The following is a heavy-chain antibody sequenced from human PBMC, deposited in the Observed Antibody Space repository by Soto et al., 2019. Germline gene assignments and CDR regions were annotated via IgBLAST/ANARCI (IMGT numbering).Heavy chain of an antibody. V-gene: IGHV1-69*13. CDR1: GGTFSSYA. CDR3: ATDSRITIFGVVIDYYYGMDV. CDR2: IIPIFGTA. D-gene: IGHD3-3*01. Sequence: SVKVSCKASGGTFSSYAISWVRQAPGQGLEWMGGIIPIFGTANYAQKFQGRVTTTADESTSTAYMELSSLRSEDTAVYYCATDSRITIFGVVIDYYYGMDVWGQGTTVTVSS. J-gene: IGHJ6*02.